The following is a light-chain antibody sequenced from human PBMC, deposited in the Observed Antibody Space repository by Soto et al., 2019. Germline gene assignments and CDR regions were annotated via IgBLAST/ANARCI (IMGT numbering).Light chain of an antibody. V-gene: IGLV2-8*01. CDR3: SSSGGSNGFVV. J-gene: IGLJ2*01. Sequence: QSALTQPPSASESPGQSVTISCTGVSGDVGGYTYVSWYQHYAGKAPKLLIYEVSKRPQGVPDRFTGSKSGDTASLTVSGLQPDDEADYYCSSSGGSNGFVVFGGGTKLTVL. CDR2: EVS. CDR1: SGDVGGYTY.